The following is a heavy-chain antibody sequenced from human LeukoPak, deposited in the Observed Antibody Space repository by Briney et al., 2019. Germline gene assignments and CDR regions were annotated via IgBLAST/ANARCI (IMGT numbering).Heavy chain of an antibody. J-gene: IGHJ4*02. CDR2: ISYDGSNK. Sequence: GGSLRLSCAASVFTFSSYGMHWVRQAPGKGPEWAAVISYDGSNKYYADSVKGRFTISRDNSKNKLYLRMNSLRAEDTAVYYCAKDTDTAMVNNYFDYWGQGTLVTVSS. V-gene: IGHV3-30*18. CDR1: VFTFSSYG. D-gene: IGHD5-18*01. CDR3: AKDTDTAMVNNYFDY.